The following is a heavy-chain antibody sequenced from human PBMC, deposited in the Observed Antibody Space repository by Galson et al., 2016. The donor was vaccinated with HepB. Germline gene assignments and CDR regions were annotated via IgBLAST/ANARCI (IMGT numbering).Heavy chain of an antibody. Sequence: QSGAEVKKPGESLRISCQGSTVNFIRYWISWVRQMPGKGLEWMGRIDPSDSYTKYSPSFQGHVTFSLDKSISTAYLHWSSLKASDTAMYYCAIFYFDSGSDYNTDYWGQGTRVTVSS. D-gene: IGHD3-10*01. J-gene: IGHJ4*02. CDR1: TVNFIRYW. V-gene: IGHV5-10-1*01. CDR3: AIFYFDSGSDYNTDY. CDR2: IDPSDSYT.